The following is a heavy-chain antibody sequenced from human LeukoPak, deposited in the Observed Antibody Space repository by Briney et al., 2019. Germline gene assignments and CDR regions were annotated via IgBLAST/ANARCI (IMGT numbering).Heavy chain of an antibody. CDR2: LSHDENKM. CDR3: ARGGGLDV. Sequence: PGKSLRLSCAASGFIFRSYPMHWVRQAPGKGLEWVAVLSHDENKMFFADSVKGRFTISRDNSKNILFLQMSNLRAEDTAVYFCARGGGLDVWGQGATVTVSS. J-gene: IGHJ6*02. V-gene: IGHV3-30*04. CDR1: GFIFRSYP. D-gene: IGHD3-16*01.